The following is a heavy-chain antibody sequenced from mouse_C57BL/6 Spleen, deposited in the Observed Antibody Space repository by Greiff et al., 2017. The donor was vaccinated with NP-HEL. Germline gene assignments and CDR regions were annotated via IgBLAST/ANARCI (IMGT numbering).Heavy chain of an antibody. V-gene: IGHV5-4*03. J-gene: IGHJ2*01. CDR1: GFTFSSYA. CDR3: ARGGDYDSYYFDD. CDR2: ISDGGSYT. D-gene: IGHD2-4*01. Sequence: EVKLMESGGGLVKPGGSLKLSCAASGFTFSSYAMSWVRQTPEKRLEWVATISDGGSYTYYPDNVKGRFTISRDNAKNNLYLQMSHLKSEDTAMYYCARGGDYDSYYFDDWGKGTTLTVSS.